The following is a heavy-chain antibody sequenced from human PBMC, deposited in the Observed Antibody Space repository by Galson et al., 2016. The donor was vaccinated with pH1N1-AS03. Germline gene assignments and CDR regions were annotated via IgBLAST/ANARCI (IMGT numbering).Heavy chain of an antibody. V-gene: IGHV3-23*01. CDR1: GFTFNTYA. J-gene: IGHJ3*02. D-gene: IGHD1-7*01. CDR3: ARQRTGTTRGAAFDR. Sequence: SLRLSCAASGFTFNTYAMNWVRQASGKGLEWVSSFSGSGDKTYYADSVKGRFTVSRDNSNNTQYLQMNSLRAGDTAVYYCARQRTGTTRGAAFDRWGQGTMVTVSS. CDR2: FSGSGDKT.